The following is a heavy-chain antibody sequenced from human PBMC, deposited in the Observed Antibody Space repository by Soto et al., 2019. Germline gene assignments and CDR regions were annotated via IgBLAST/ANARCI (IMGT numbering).Heavy chain of an antibody. Sequence: TSVPKSVTCSVAGGTLINYDWTWIRPYPGRGLEWIGNVYYTGSTNYNPSLKSRVTMSLDTSRNQFSLSLSSVTAADTAIYFCARYSPPKKSYDSNPGWFDPWGQGTLVTVSS. CDR3: ARYSPPKKSYDSNPGWFDP. J-gene: IGHJ5*02. V-gene: IGHV4-59*01. CDR2: VYYTGST. D-gene: IGHD3-22*01. CDR1: GGTLINYD.